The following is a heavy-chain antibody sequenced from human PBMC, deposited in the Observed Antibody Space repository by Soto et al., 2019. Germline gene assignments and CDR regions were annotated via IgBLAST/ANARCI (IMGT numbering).Heavy chain of an antibody. CDR1: RGTFSGYG. CDR3: ARDLPGYYDSIGSFNN. D-gene: IGHD3-22*01. J-gene: IGHJ4*02. V-gene: IGHV1-69*06. CDR2: IIPMFGTA. Sequence: QVQLVQSGAEVKKPGSSVKVSCKVSRGTFSGYGISWVRQAPGQRLAWMGGIIPMFGTADYAQKFQDRVTITADKSTSTAYMELSSLRSEDTAVYYCARDLPGYYDSIGSFNNWGQGTLVTVSS.